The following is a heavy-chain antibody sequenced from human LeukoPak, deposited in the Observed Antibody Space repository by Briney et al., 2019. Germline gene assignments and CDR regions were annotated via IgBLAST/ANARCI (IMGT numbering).Heavy chain of an antibody. D-gene: IGHD1-26*01. CDR3: ARKLRLGGNWFDP. CDR2: IIPISGTT. CDR1: GGTFTSYA. Sequence: GSSVKVSCKTSGGTFTSYAITWVRQAPGQGLEWMGKIIPISGTTNYAQKFQGRVTFTADESTSTAYMELSSLRSEDTALYYCARKLRLGGNWFDPSGQGTLVTVSS. V-gene: IGHV1-69*15. J-gene: IGHJ5*02.